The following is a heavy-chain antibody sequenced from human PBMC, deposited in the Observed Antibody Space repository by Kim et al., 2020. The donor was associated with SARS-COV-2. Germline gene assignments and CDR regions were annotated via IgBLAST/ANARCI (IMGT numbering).Heavy chain of an antibody. CDR3: AKDRHGFSFGPLVDY. CDR2: IWYDGSNK. Sequence: GGSLRLSCAASGFTFSSYGMHWVRQAPGKGLEWVALIWYDGSNKYYADSVKGRFTISRDNSKNTLDLEMHSLRAEDTAVYYCAKDRHGFSFGPLVDYWG. V-gene: IGHV3-33*06. D-gene: IGHD5-18*01. J-gene: IGHJ4*01. CDR1: GFTFSSYG.